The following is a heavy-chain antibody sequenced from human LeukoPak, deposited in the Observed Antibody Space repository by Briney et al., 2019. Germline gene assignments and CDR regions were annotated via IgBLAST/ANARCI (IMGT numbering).Heavy chain of an antibody. Sequence: SETLSLTCTVSGGSISSSSYYWGWIRQPPGKGLGWIGSIYYSGSTYYNPSLKSRVTISVDTSKNQFSLKLSSVTAADTAVYYCARRVAGFFDYWGQGTLVTVSS. J-gene: IGHJ4*02. V-gene: IGHV4-39*01. CDR1: GGSISSSSYY. D-gene: IGHD2-15*01. CDR2: IYYSGST. CDR3: ARRVAGFFDY.